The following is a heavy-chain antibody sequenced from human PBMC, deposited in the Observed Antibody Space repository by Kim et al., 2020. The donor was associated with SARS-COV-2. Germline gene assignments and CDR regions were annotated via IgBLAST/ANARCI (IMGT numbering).Heavy chain of an antibody. D-gene: IGHD3-16*01. CDR3: VRGTGH. V-gene: IGHV3-64*03. CDR2: ISSDGGTT. Sequence: GGSLRLSCSVSGFTFSYYAMHWVRQAPGKGLEYVSAISSDGGTTYYADSLKDRFTISRDNSKNTMYLQMSSLRLEDTAVYYCVRGTGHWGQGTLVTVSS. J-gene: IGHJ4*02. CDR1: GFTFSYYA.